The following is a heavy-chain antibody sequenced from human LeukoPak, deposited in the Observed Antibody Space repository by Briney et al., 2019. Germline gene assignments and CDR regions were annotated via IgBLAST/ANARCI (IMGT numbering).Heavy chain of an antibody. V-gene: IGHV2-5*01. D-gene: IGHD6-6*01. J-gene: IGHJ6*03. CDR1: GFSLSTSGVG. CDR3: AHTVEELVYYYYYMDV. Sequence: ESGPTLVNPTQNLTLTCTFSGFSLSTSGVGVGWIRQPPGKALEWLALIYWNDDKRYSPSLKSRLTITKDTSKNQVVLTMTNMDPVDTATYYCAHTVEELVYYYYYMDVWGKGTTVTVSS. CDR2: IYWNDDK.